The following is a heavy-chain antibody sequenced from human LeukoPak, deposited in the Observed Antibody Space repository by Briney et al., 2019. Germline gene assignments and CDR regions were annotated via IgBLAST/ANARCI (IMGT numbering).Heavy chain of an antibody. D-gene: IGHD4-17*01. CDR3: AKSQLSSYGDSLDY. V-gene: IGHV3-23*01. CDR1: GFTFSSYA. Sequence: GGSLRLSCAASGFTFSSYAMHWVRQAPVKGLEWVSAISGSGGSTYYADSVKGRFTISRDNSKNTLYLQMNSLRAEDTAVYYCAKSQLSSYGDSLDYWGQGTLVTVSS. CDR2: ISGSGGST. J-gene: IGHJ4*02.